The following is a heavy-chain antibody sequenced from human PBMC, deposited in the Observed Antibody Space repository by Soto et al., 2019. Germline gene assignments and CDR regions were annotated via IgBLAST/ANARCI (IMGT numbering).Heavy chain of an antibody. V-gene: IGHV3-23*01. Sequence: GGSLRLSCAASGFTFSSYAMSWVRQAPGKGLEWVSAISGSGGSTYYADSVKGRFTISRDNSKNTLYLQMNSLRAEDTAVYYCAKAQRYYYDSSGPYGWFDPWGQGTLVTVS. J-gene: IGHJ5*02. CDR2: ISGSGGST. D-gene: IGHD3-22*01. CDR3: AKAQRYYYDSSGPYGWFDP. CDR1: GFTFSSYA.